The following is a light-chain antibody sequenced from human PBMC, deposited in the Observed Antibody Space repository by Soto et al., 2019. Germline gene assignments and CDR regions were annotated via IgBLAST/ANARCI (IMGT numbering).Light chain of an antibody. CDR2: EAS. V-gene: IGKV1-5*03. CDR3: QQFNSSPYT. CDR1: QSIVTW. Sequence: DIQMTQSPSSLSASVGDRVTITCRASQSIVTWLAWYQQKPGKAPKLLIYEASSLESGVPSRFRGTGSGTEFTLTISSLQPDDSATYYCQQFNSSPYTLGQGTKVEIK. J-gene: IGKJ2*01.